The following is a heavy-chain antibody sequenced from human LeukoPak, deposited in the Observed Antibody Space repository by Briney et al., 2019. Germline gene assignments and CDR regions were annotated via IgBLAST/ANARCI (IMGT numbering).Heavy chain of an antibody. Sequence: GASVKVSCKASGYTFTSYDINWVRQATGQGLEWMGWMNPNSGNTGYAQKFQGRVTMTRNTSISTAYMELSSLRSEDTAVYYCARGVIQLWLRLYYYYGTDVWGQGTTVTVSS. CDR1: GYTFTSYD. CDR2: MNPNSGNT. V-gene: IGHV1-8*01. CDR3: ARGVIQLWLRLYYYYGTDV. J-gene: IGHJ6*02. D-gene: IGHD5-18*01.